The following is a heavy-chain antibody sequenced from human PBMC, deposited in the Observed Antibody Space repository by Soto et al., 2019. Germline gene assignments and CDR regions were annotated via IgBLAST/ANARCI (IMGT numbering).Heavy chain of an antibody. V-gene: IGHV4-59*01. D-gene: IGHD2-2*01. CDR1: GGPISTYY. Sequence: QVQLQESGPGLVKPSETLSLTCTVSGGPISTYYWSWIRQSPGKGLEWIGFISYIGTTQYNPSFKSRVPISVETSKNQFPLSLTTVSAADTAVYYCARDAGYQLTGAFDIWGPGTMVAVAS. CDR2: ISYIGTT. CDR3: ARDAGYQLTGAFDI. J-gene: IGHJ3*02.